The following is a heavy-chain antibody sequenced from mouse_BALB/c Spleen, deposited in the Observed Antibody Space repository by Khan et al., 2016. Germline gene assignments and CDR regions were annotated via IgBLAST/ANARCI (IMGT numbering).Heavy chain of an antibody. D-gene: IGHD1-1*01. CDR2: ISYSGRT. CDR1: GYSITSDYA. V-gene: IGHV3-2*02. Sequence: EVELVESGPGLVKPSQSLSITCTVTGYSITSDYAWNWIRQFPGNKLEWMGYISYSGRTRYNPSLKSRISITRDTSKNQFFLQLNSVTTEDSATYYCARFYYVSSYWYFDVWVAGTTVTVSS. J-gene: IGHJ1*01. CDR3: ARFYYVSSYWYFDV.